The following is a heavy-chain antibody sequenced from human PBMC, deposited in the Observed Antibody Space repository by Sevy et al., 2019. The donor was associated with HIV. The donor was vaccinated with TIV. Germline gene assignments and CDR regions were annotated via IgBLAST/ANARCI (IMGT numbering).Heavy chain of an antibody. CDR3: ARDRGSSSWPFDY. CDR1: GDSVSSNSAT. J-gene: IGHJ4*02. D-gene: IGHD6-13*01. Sequence: SQTLSLTCAISGDSVSSNSATWNWIRQSQSRGLEWLGRTYYRSKWYNDYAVSVKSRITINPDTSKNQFALQLNSVTPEDTAVYYCARDRGSSSWPFDYWGQGTLVTVSS. V-gene: IGHV6-1*01. CDR2: TYYRSKWYN.